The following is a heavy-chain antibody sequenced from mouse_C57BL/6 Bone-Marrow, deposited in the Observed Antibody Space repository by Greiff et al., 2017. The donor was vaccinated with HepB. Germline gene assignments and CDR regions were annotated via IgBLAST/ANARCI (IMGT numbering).Heavy chain of an antibody. J-gene: IGHJ2*01. V-gene: IGHV1-12*01. CDR3: ASFYYSRGDFDY. D-gene: IGHD1-1*01. Sequence: QVQLQQSGAELVRPGASVKMSCKASGYTFTSYNMHWVKQTPRQGLEWIGAIYPGNGDTSYNQKFKGKATLTVDKSSSTAYMQLSSLTSEDCAVYFCASFYYSRGDFDYWGQGTTLTVSS. CDR2: IYPGNGDT. CDR1: GYTFTSYN.